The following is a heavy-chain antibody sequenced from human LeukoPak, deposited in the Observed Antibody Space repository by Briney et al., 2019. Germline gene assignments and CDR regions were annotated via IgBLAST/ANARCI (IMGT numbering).Heavy chain of an antibody. D-gene: IGHD4-17*01. V-gene: IGHV4-59*01. CDR1: GGSISSYY. CDR3: ARDPFPTTVTTSI. J-gene: IGHJ4*02. Sequence: PSETLSLTCTGSGGSISSYYWSWLRPPPGQGLEWRGYIYYSESTNYNPSLKSRVTISVDTSKNQFSLKLSSVTAADTAVYYCARDPFPTTVTTSIWGQGTLVTVSS. CDR2: IYYSEST.